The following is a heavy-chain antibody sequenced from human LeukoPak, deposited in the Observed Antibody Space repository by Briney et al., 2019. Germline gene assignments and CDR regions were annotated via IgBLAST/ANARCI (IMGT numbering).Heavy chain of an antibody. V-gene: IGHV3-9*01. D-gene: IGHD3-22*01. CDR3: AKDIKNYYNSARFDY. CDR1: GFTFDDYA. J-gene: IGHJ4*02. CDR2: LSWNSGGI. Sequence: PGRSLRLSCAASGFTFDDYAMHWVRHVPGRGLEWVSGLSWNSGGIDYADSVKGRFTISRDNAKNSLYLQMNRLRTEDTALYYCAKDIKNYYNSARFDYWGQGTLVTVSS.